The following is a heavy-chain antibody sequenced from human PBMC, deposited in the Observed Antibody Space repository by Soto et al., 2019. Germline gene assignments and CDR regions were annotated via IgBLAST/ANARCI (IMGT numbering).Heavy chain of an antibody. V-gene: IGHV3-33*01. CDR3: ARGAGSGSYWDWFDP. CDR2: IWYDGSNK. Sequence: QVQLVESGGGVVQPGRSLRLSCAASGFTFSSYGMHWVRQAPGKGLEWVAVIWYDGSNKYYADSVKGRFTISRDNSKNTLYLQMKSLRAEDTDVYYCARGAGSGSYWDWFDPWGQGTLVTVSS. J-gene: IGHJ5*02. CDR1: GFTFSSYG. D-gene: IGHD3-10*01.